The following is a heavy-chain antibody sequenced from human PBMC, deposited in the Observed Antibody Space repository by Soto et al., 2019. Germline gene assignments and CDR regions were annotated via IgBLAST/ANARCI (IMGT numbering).Heavy chain of an antibody. CDR1: GFTVSSNY. J-gene: IGHJ4*02. Sequence: GGSLRLSCAASGFTVSSNYMSWVRQAPGKGLEWVSVIYSGGSTYYADSVKGRFTISRDNSKNTLYLQMNSLRAEDTAVYYCARERPERYSSGPFDYWGQGTLLTVSS. D-gene: IGHD6-19*01. V-gene: IGHV3-53*01. CDR2: IYSGGST. CDR3: ARERPERYSSGPFDY.